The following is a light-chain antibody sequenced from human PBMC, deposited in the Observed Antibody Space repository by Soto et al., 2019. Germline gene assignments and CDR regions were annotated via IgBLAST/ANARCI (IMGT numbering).Light chain of an antibody. Sequence: VLTQSAATVSLSPGERATLSCRASQSVGNYLAWYQQKSGQAPSLLIYGASNRATGIPARFSGSGSGTDFTLTISSLEPEDFAVYYCQQRYNSWTFGQGTKVDI. V-gene: IGKV3-11*01. CDR3: QQRYNSWT. CDR2: GAS. CDR1: QSVGNY. J-gene: IGKJ1*01.